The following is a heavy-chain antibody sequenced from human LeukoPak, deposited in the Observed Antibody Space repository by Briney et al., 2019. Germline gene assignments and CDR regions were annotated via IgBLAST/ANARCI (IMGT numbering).Heavy chain of an antibody. CDR3: ARDLRRVVVVVAATPPYYGMDV. D-gene: IGHD2-15*01. J-gene: IGHJ6*02. Sequence: GGSLRLSCTASGFTVSSSNMTWVRQAPGKGLEWVSLIYSGGGTYYADSVKGRFTISRHNFENTLYLQMNSLRAEDTAVYYCARDLRRVVVVVAATPPYYGMDVWGQGTTVTVSS. CDR1: GFTVSSSN. CDR2: IYSGGGT. V-gene: IGHV3-53*04.